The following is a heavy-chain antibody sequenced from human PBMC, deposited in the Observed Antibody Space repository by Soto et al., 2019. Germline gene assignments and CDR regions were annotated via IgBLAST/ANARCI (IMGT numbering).Heavy chain of an antibody. D-gene: IGHD3-10*01. J-gene: IGHJ6*02. CDR3: ARDDGVRFEEFYYYYGMDV. Sequence: QVQLVESGGGVVQPGRSLRLSCAASGFTFSSYAMHWVRQAPGKGLEWVAVISYDGSNKYYADSVKGRFTISRDNSKNTLYLHMDSLRAEATAVYYGARDDGVRFEEFYYYYGMDVWGQGTTVTVSS. CDR2: ISYDGSNK. CDR1: GFTFSSYA. V-gene: IGHV3-30-3*01.